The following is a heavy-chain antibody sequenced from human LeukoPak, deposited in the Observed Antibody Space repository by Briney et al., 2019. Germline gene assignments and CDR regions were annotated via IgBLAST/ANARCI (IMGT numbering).Heavy chain of an antibody. Sequence: GGSLRLSCAASGFTVSSNYMSWVRQAPGKGLEWVSPISSSSSYIYYADSVKGRFTISRDNAKNSLYLQMNSLRAEDTAVYYCARDPYSSSWPSGSEFDYWGQGTLVTVSS. V-gene: IGHV3-21*01. CDR1: GFTVSSNY. J-gene: IGHJ4*02. CDR3: ARDPYSSSWPSGSEFDY. CDR2: ISSSSSYI. D-gene: IGHD6-13*01.